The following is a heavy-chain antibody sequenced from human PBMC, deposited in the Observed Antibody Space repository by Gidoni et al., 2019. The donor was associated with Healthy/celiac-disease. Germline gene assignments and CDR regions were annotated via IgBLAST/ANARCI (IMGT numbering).Heavy chain of an antibody. V-gene: IGHV4-61*02. J-gene: IGHJ4*02. Sequence: QVQLQESGPGLVKPSQTLSLTCTVPGGPISRDTYYWSWIRQPAGKGLEWIGRIYPSGSTNYNPSLKSRVTLSVDTSKNQFSLKLSSVTAADTAVYYCARQGGGNYGLDYFDYWGQGTLVTVSS. CDR3: ARQGGGNYGLDYFDY. D-gene: IGHD3-10*01. CDR1: GGPISRDTYY. CDR2: IYPSGST.